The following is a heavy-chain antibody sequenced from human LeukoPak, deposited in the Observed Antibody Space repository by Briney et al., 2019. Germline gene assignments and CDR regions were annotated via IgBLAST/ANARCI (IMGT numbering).Heavy chain of an antibody. D-gene: IGHD2-21*01. V-gene: IGHV3-23*01. CDR2: ISRSGGST. J-gene: IGHJ4*02. CDR1: GFTFSSYA. CDR3: AKDGAYCGGDCYYVYFDY. Sequence: GGSLRLSCAASGFTFSSYAMSWVRQAPGKGLEWVSAISRSGGSTYYADSVKGRFTISRDNSKNTLYLQMNSLRAEDTAVYYCAKDGAYCGGDCYYVYFDYWGQGTLVTVSS.